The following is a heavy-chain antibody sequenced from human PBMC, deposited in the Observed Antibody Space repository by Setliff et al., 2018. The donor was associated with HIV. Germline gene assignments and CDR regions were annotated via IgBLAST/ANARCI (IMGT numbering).Heavy chain of an antibody. J-gene: IGHJ4*02. Sequence: PSETLSLTGTVSGGSISSSSTYWGWIRQPPGKGLEWIGNIFYTGTTYYNPSLKSRVTISVDTSRNQFSLKLSSVTAADTAVYYCARSPAAEGYWGQGTLVTVSS. D-gene: IGHD6-13*01. V-gene: IGHV4-39*01. CDR1: GGSISSSSTY. CDR3: ARSPAAEGY. CDR2: IFYTGTT.